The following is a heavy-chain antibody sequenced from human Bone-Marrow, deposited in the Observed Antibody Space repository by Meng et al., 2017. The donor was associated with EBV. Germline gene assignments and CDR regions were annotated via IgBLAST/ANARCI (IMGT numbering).Heavy chain of an antibody. CDR2: INHSGST. Sequence: QLQLQQWGAGLLQPSEHLSLPCAVYGGSFSGYYWSWIRQPPGKGLEWIGEINHSGSTNYNPSLKSRVTISVDTSKNQFSLKLTSVTAADTAVYFCARDEDHTGSFDYWGRGTLVTVSS. J-gene: IGHJ4*02. V-gene: IGHV4-34*01. CDR1: GGSFSGYY. CDR3: ARDEDHTGSFDY. D-gene: IGHD1-1*01.